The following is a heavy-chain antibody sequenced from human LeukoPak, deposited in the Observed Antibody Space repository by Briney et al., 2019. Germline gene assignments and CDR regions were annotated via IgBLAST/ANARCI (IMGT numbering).Heavy chain of an antibody. CDR3: TKAAAAFPLLDH. J-gene: IGHJ4*02. D-gene: IGHD6-25*01. CDR1: GGTFSSFT. CDR2: INPIIGTP. V-gene: IGHV1-69*16. Sequence: SVKVSCKTSGGTFSSFTISWVRQAPGQGLEWMGRINPIIGTPIYTQKFQGRVTITTDESTSTVYMELSSLRSDDTAVYYCTKAAAAFPLLDHWGQGTLVTVSS.